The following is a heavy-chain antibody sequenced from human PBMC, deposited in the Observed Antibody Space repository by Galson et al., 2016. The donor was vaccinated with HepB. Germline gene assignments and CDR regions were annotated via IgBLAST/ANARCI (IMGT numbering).Heavy chain of an antibody. Sequence: SLRLSCAASGFTFSSYGMHWVRQAPGKGLEWVAVISYDGSNKYYADSVKGRFTISRDNSKNTLYLQMNSLRAEDTAVYYCAKDIRSYDLFGRFDYWGQGTLVTVSS. CDR2: ISYDGSNK. CDR3: AKDIRSYDLFGRFDY. V-gene: IGHV3-30*18. D-gene: IGHD3/OR15-3a*01. CDR1: GFTFSSYG. J-gene: IGHJ4*02.